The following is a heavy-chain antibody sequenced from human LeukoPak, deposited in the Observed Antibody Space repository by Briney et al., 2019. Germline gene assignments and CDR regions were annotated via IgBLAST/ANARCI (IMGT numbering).Heavy chain of an antibody. V-gene: IGHV3-49*04. CDR3: TRATDYSDSSGYYYFFGS. D-gene: IGHD3-22*01. J-gene: IGHJ4*02. Sequence: GGSLRLSCIGSGFTFGDYAMSWVRQAPGKGLEWVGFIRSKPYGGTTEYAASVKGRFTISRDESKSIAYLHMNSLKSEDTAVYFCTRATDYSDSSGYYYFFGSWGQGTLVTVSS. CDR1: GFTFGDYA. CDR2: IRSKPYGGTT.